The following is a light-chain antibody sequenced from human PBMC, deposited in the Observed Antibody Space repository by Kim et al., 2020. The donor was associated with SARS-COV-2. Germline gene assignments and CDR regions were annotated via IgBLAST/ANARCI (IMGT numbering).Light chain of an antibody. J-gene: IGLJ3*02. CDR3: LLYYGGAQV. CDR1: TGAVTRAYY. Sequence: PGGTVPLTCASSTGAVTRAYYPSWFQQKPGQAPRALIYSTTYTHSWTPARFSGSLLGGKAALTLSGVQPEDEAEYYCLLYYGGAQVFGGGTQLTVL. V-gene: IGLV7-43*01. CDR2: STT.